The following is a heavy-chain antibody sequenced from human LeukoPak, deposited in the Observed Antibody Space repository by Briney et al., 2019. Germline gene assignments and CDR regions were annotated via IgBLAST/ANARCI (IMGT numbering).Heavy chain of an antibody. V-gene: IGHV1-18*01. CDR3: ARNLDGYSSGWERYYFDY. Sequence: ASVKVSCMASGYTFTSYGITWVRQAPGQGLEWMVWISAYIGNTNYAQKLQGRVTMTTDTSTNTAYMELRSLRSDDTAVYYCARNLDGYSSGWERYYFDYWGQGTVVTVSS. J-gene: IGHJ4*02. CDR1: GYTFTSYG. D-gene: IGHD6-19*01. CDR2: ISAYIGNT.